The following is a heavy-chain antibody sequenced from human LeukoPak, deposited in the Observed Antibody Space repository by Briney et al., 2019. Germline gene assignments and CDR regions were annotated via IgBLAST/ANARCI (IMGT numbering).Heavy chain of an antibody. V-gene: IGHV3-30*18. CDR2: ITYDGSNK. CDR1: GFTFSSYG. D-gene: IGHD6-19*01. Sequence: GGSLRLSCAASGFTFSSYGMHWVRQAPGKGLEWGAVITYDGSNKYYADSVKGRFTISRDNSKNTLYLQMNSLRAEDTAVYYCAKVGAVAEGFDYWGQGTLVTVSS. J-gene: IGHJ4*02. CDR3: AKVGAVAEGFDY.